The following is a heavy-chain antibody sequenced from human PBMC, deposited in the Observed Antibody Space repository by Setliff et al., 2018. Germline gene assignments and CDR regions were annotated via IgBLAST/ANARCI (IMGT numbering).Heavy chain of an antibody. V-gene: IGHV4-34*01. D-gene: IGHD1-20*01. CDR1: GGPLSDFS. Sequence: SETLSLTCTVYGGPLSDFSWNWIRQSPGGGLEWIGEITDTGRTKYIPSLKSRVTISIHMSWNQFSLRLSSLTAADTALYYCARDNIGPDALDIWGQGTMVTVSS. CDR3: ARDNIGPDALDI. CDR2: ITDTGRT. J-gene: IGHJ3*02.